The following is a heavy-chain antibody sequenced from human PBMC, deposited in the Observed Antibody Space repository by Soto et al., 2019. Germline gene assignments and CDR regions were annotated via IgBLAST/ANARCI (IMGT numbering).Heavy chain of an antibody. Sequence: GASVKVSCKASGYSFATYGFSWVRQAPGQGLECVGWISAHNGDTHYSQKFQGRVTLTTDTSTNTGYMELRSLTSDDTAVYFCATELIYYNDGSGYFPLGHWGQGTLVTVSS. V-gene: IGHV1-18*04. D-gene: IGHD3-22*01. J-gene: IGHJ4*02. CDR1: GYSFATYG. CDR3: ATELIYYNDGSGYFPLGH. CDR2: ISAHNGDT.